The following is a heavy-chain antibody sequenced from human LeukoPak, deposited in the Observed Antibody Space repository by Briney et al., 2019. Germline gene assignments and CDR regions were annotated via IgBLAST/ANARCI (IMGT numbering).Heavy chain of an antibody. CDR1: GGSISSSSYY. CDR2: IHYSGST. Sequence: SETLSLTCTVSGGSISSSSYYWGWIRQPPGKGLEWIGSIHYSGSTNYNPSLKSRVTISVDTSKNQFSLKLSSVTAADTAVYYCARDSGSYCTTTTCYGGYYFDYWGQGTLVTVSS. J-gene: IGHJ4*02. CDR3: ARDSGSYCTTTTCYGGYYFDY. V-gene: IGHV4-39*02. D-gene: IGHD2-2*01.